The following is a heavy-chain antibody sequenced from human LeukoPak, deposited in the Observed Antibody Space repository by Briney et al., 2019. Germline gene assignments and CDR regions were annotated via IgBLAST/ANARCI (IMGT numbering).Heavy chain of an antibody. CDR2: IYYSGST. J-gene: IGHJ3*02. Sequence: SETLSLTCTVSGGSISSYYWSWIRQPPGKGLEWIGYIYYSGSTNYNPSLKSRVTISVDTSKNQFSLKLSSVTAADTAVYYCAREGQWPANVDAFDIWGQGTMVTVSS. V-gene: IGHV4-59*01. CDR1: GGSISSYY. D-gene: IGHD6-19*01. CDR3: AREGQWPANVDAFDI.